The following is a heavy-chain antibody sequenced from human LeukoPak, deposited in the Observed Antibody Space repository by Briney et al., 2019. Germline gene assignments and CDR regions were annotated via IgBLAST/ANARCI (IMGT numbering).Heavy chain of an antibody. J-gene: IGHJ5*02. V-gene: IGHV1-69*05. CDR2: IIPIFGTA. CDR3: ARDVFSVRTGSNWFDP. D-gene: IGHD1-1*01. Sequence: SVKVSCKASGGTFSSYAVSWVRQALGQGLEWMGGIIPIFGTANYAQKFQGRVTITTDESTSTAYMELSSLRSEDTAVYYCARDVFSVRTGSNWFDPWGQGTLVTVSS. CDR1: GGTFSSYA.